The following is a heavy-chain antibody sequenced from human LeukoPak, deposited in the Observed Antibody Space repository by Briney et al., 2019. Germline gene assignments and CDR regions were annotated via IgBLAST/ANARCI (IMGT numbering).Heavy chain of an antibody. CDR2: IKGDGIST. CDR3: AKDHYWSIDY. Sequence: GGSLRLSCAASGCDFSSNWMHWVRHAPGQGLVWVSRIKGDGISTNYADSVKGRFTISRDIAKNTLYLQMNSLRAEDTGVYYCAKDHYWSIDYWGRGTLVTVSS. V-gene: IGHV3-74*01. J-gene: IGHJ4*02. CDR1: GCDFSSNW. D-gene: IGHD3-3*01.